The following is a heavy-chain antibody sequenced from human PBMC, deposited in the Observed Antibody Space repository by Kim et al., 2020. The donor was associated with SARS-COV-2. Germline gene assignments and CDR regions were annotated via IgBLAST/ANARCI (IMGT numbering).Heavy chain of an antibody. CDR3: AREGNGQWRDATHMDV. J-gene: IGHJ6*02. D-gene: IGHD6-19*01. Sequence: SLKSRVTISVDTSKNQFSLKLSSVTAADTAVYYCAREGNGQWRDATHMDVWGQGTTVTVSS. V-gene: IGHV4-31*02.